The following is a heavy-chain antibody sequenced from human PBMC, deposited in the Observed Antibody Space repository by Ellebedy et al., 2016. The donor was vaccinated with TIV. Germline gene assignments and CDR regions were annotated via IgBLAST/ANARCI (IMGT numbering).Heavy chain of an antibody. CDR1: GFTFNSYA. CDR3: ARNRFCSSGDCYALGY. Sequence: GESLKISCVASGFTFNSYALSWVRQTPGKGLVWVSRLNSDGSNAVYADSVRGRFTISRDNAKNTLYLQMNSLRAEDTAVYYCARNRFCSSGDCYALGYWGQGTLVTVSS. J-gene: IGHJ4*02. D-gene: IGHD2-15*01. CDR2: LNSDGSNA. V-gene: IGHV3-74*01.